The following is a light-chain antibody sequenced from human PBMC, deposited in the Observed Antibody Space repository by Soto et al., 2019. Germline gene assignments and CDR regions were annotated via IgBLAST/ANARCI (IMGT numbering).Light chain of an antibody. J-gene: IGKJ4*01. CDR3: QKYNSAPPLT. CDR2: AAS. V-gene: IGKV1-27*01. Sequence: DIQMTQSPSSLSASVGDRVTITCRASQGISNYLAWYQQKPGKVPKLLIYAASTLQSGVPSRFSGSGSATDFTLTISSLQPEDVATDYCQKYNSAPPLTFGGGTKVEIK. CDR1: QGISNY.